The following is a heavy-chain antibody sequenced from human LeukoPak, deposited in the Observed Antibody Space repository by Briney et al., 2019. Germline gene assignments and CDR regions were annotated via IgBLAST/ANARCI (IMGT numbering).Heavy chain of an antibody. CDR2: IYYSGST. D-gene: IGHD2-8*01. CDR1: GGSISSSSYY. J-gene: IGHJ4*02. CDR3: ARDSNGYYY. Sequence: SETLSLTCTVSGGSISSSSYYWGWIRQPPGKGLEWIGSIYYSGSTYYNPSLKSRVTISVDTSKNQFSLKLSSVTAADTAVYYCARDSNGYYYWGQGTLVTVSS. V-gene: IGHV4-39*07.